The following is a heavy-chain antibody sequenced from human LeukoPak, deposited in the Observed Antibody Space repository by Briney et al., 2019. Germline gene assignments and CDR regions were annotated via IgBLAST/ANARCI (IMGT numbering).Heavy chain of an antibody. CDR2: ISGSGGST. CDR3: ANQYCSSTSCSTKYFQH. J-gene: IGHJ1*01. CDR1: GFTFSSYA. Sequence: HSGGSLRLSCAASGFTFSSYAMSWVRQAPGKGLEWVSAISGSGGSTYYADSVKGRFTISRDNSKNTLYLQMNSLRAEDTAVYYCANQYCSSTSCSTKYFQHWGQGTLVTVSS. V-gene: IGHV3-23*01. D-gene: IGHD2-2*01.